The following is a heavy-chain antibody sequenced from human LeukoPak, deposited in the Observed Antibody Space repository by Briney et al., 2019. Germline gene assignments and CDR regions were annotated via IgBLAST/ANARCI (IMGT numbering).Heavy chain of an antibody. V-gene: IGHV3-64D*06. J-gene: IGHJ4*02. CDR3: ARRGYSYGYLDY. CDR1: GLTFSSYA. Sequence: GGSLRLSCSASGLTFSSYAMHWVRQAPGKGLECVSGIDRNGGSTYYADSVKGRFTISRDNSKNTLYLQMSSLRAEDTAVYYCARRGYSYGYLDYWGQGTLVTVSS. D-gene: IGHD5-18*01. CDR2: IDRNGGST.